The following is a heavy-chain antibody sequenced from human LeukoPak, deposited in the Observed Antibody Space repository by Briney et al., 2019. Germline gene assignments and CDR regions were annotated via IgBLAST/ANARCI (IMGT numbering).Heavy chain of an antibody. J-gene: IGHJ4*02. D-gene: IGHD3-22*01. Sequence: SETLSLTCTVSGGSISSSSYYRGWIRQPPGKGLEWIGSIYYSGSTYYNPSLKSRVTISVDTSKNQFSLKLSSVTAADTAVYYCARHRRITMIVVVSNFGYWGQGTLVTVSS. CDR3: ARHRRITMIVVVSNFGY. CDR1: GGSISSSSYY. V-gene: IGHV4-39*01. CDR2: IYYSGST.